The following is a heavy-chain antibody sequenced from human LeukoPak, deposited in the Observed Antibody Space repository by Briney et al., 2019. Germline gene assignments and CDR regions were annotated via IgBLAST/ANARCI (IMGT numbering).Heavy chain of an antibody. Sequence: GGSLRLSCAASGFTFSSYEMNWVRQAPGKGLEWVSYISSSGSTIYYADSVKGRFTISRDNAKNSLYLQMNSLRAEDTAVYYCASPFLTIVVANDAFYIWGQGTMVTVSS. V-gene: IGHV3-48*03. D-gene: IGHD3-22*01. J-gene: IGHJ3*02. CDR1: GFTFSSYE. CDR2: ISSSGSTI. CDR3: ASPFLTIVVANDAFYI.